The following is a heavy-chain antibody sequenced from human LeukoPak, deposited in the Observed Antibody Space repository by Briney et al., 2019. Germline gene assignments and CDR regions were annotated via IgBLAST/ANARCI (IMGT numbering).Heavy chain of an antibody. V-gene: IGHV1-46*01. D-gene: IGHD3-10*01. J-gene: IGHJ4*02. CDR2: INPSGGST. CDR3: ARGRITMVRGARGSIDY. CDR1: GYTFTSYY. Sequence: VASVKVSCKASGYTFTSYYTHWVRQAPGQGLEWMGIINPSGGSTSYAQKFQGRVTMTRDMSTSTVYMELSSLRSEDTAVYYCARGRITMVRGARGSIDYWGQGTLVTLSS.